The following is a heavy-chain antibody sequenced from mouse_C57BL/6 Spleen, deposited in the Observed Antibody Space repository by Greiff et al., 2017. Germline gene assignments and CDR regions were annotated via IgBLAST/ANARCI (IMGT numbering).Heavy chain of an antibody. CDR3: ASETAQATWAY. CDR1: GYTFTDYY. J-gene: IGHJ3*01. D-gene: IGHD3-2*02. Sequence: EVQLQQSGPELVKPGASVKISCKASGYTFTDYYMNWVKQSHGKSLEWIGDINPNNGGTSYNQKFKGKATLTVDKSSSTAYMELRSLTSEDSAVYYCASETAQATWAYWGQGTLVTVSA. CDR2: INPNNGGT. V-gene: IGHV1-26*01.